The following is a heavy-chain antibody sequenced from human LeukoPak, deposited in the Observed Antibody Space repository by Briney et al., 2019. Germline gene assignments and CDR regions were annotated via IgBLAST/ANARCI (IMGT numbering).Heavy chain of an antibody. CDR3: ARGVGYCSGTSCYAEASLFDY. CDR2: INAGNGNT. J-gene: IGHJ4*02. V-gene: IGHV1-3*01. D-gene: IGHD2-2*01. CDR1: GYTFTNYA. Sequence: GSVKVSCKASGYTFTNYAMHWVRQAPGQRLEWMGWINAGNGNTKYSQKFQGRVTITRDTSASTAYMELSSLRSEDTAVYYCARGVGYCSGTSCYAEASLFDYWGQGILVTVSS.